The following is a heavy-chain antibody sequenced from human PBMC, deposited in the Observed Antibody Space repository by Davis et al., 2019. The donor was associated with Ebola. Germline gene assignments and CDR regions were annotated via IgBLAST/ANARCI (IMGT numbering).Heavy chain of an antibody. V-gene: IGHV4-34*01. CDR1: GGSFSGYY. D-gene: IGHD2-15*01. Sequence: MPSETLSLTCAVYGGSFSGYYWSWIRQPPGKGLEWIGEINHSGSSNYNPSLKSRVTISVDTSKNQFSLKLSSVTAADTAVYYCARDRNCSGGSCYYNWFDPWGQGTLVTVSS. CDR2: INHSGSS. J-gene: IGHJ5*02. CDR3: ARDRNCSGGSCYYNWFDP.